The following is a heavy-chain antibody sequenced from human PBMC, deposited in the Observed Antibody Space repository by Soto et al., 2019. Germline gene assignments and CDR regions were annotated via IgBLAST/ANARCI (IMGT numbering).Heavy chain of an antibody. J-gene: IGHJ4*02. CDR3: ARHVYGFRNWNYRFDY. D-gene: IGHD1-7*01. V-gene: IGHV4-39*01. Sequence: PSETLSVTCTVSGGSLSSSSYYWGGIRQPPGEGLEWIGSIYYSGSTYYNPSLKSRVTISVDTSKNQFSLKLSSVTAADTAVYYCARHVYGFRNWNYRFDYWGQGTLVTVSS. CDR1: GGSLSSSSYY. CDR2: IYYSGST.